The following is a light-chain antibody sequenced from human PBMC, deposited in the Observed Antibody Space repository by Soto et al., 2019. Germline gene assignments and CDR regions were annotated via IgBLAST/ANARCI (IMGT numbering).Light chain of an antibody. CDR1: SSDVGSYNL. Sequence: QSALTQPASVSGSPGQSITISCTGTSSDVGSYNLVSWYQQHPGKVPKLMLYEVSKRPSGVSNRFSGSKSGNTASLTISGLQAEDEADYCCSYAGSPPSVVFGGGTKLTVL. CDR3: CSYAGSPPSVV. J-gene: IGLJ2*01. CDR2: EVS. V-gene: IGLV2-23*02.